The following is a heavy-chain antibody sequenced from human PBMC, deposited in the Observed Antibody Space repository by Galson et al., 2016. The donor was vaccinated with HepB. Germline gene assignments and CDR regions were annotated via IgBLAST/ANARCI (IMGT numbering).Heavy chain of an antibody. D-gene: IGHD5-12*01. J-gene: IGHJ4*02. CDR3: AKDLVATGISGTLDY. CDR2: IDNSADTT. CDR1: GFPFSRFA. Sequence: SLRLSCAVSGFPFSRFAMTWVRQAPGRGLEWVASIDNSADTTHYVDSVKGRFPISRDNSRNTLYIQMHSLGSEDTAIYYCAKDLVATGISGTLDYWVQGTLVTVSS. V-gene: IGHV3-23*01.